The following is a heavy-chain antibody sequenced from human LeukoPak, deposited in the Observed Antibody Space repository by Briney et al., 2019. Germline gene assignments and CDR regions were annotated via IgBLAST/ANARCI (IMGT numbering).Heavy chain of an antibody. V-gene: IGHV4-39*07. Sequence: SETLSLTCTVSGGSISSSSYYWGWIRQPPGKGLEWIGSIYYSGRTYYNPSLKSRVTISVDTSKKQFSLKLSSVTAADTAVYYCARDSDCSSTSCYTLGNYYYYYMDVWGKGTTVTVSS. CDR2: IYYSGRT. CDR3: ARDSDCSSTSCYTLGNYYYYYMDV. D-gene: IGHD2-2*02. CDR1: GGSISSSSYY. J-gene: IGHJ6*03.